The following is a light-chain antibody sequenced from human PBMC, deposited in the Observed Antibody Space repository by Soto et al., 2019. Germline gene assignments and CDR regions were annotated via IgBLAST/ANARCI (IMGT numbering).Light chain of an antibody. CDR2: GAS. CDR3: QQYNNWPV. CDR1: QSVSSN. J-gene: IGKJ3*01. V-gene: IGKV3-15*01. Sequence: EIVMTQSPATLSVSPGERATLSCRASQSVSSNLAWYQQKPGQAPRLLIYGASNRATGIPARFSGSGSGKGFTLTISSLQSEDFAVYYCQQYNNWPVFGPGTKVDIK.